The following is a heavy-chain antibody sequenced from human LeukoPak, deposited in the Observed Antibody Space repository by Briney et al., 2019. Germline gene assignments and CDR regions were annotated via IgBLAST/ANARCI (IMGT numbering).Heavy chain of an antibody. CDR1: GGSISSSNW. Sequence: SGTLSLTCAVSGGSISSSNWWSWVRQPPGKGLEWIGEIYHSGSTNYNPSLKSRVTISVDESKNQFSLKLSSVTAADTAVYYCAREGGGGVPAATHYYYYYYMDVWGKGTTVTVSS. CDR2: IYHSGST. J-gene: IGHJ6*03. D-gene: IGHD2-2*01. V-gene: IGHV4-4*02. CDR3: AREGGGGVPAATHYYYYYYMDV.